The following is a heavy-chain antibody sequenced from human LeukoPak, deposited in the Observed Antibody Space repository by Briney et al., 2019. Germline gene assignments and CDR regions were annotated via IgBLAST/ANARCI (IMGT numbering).Heavy chain of an antibody. D-gene: IGHD3-16*01. CDR1: GGSIDSTNF. CDR3: TRENRHFCPLRF. J-gene: IGHJ4*02. CDR2: IAHDGTR. V-gene: IGHV4-4*02. Sequence: SGTLSLTCGVSGGSIDSTNFGSWVRQAPGKGLEWIGEIAHDGTRNYNPSLRSRVAMSFDRANNYFSLSLTAVTAADTALYYCTRENRHFCPLRFWGQGVMVTVSS.